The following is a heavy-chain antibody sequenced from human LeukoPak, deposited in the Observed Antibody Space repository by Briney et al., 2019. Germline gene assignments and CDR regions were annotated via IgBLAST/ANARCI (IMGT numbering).Heavy chain of an antibody. J-gene: IGHJ4*02. Sequence: GASVKVSCKASGYTFTSYAMDWVRQAPGQGLDWMGWITPSGGTNYPQKFQGRVAITRDTSITTAYMDLSRLTSDDTAVYYCARDRYGDGFAHFDYWGQGALVTVSS. D-gene: IGHD5-24*01. CDR2: ITPSGGT. CDR1: GYTFTSYA. CDR3: ARDRYGDGFAHFDY. V-gene: IGHV1-2*02.